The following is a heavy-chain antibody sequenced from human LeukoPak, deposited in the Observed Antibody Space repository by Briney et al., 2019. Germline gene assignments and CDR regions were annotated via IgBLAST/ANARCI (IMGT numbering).Heavy chain of an antibody. CDR1: GFTFSSYA. J-gene: IGHJ4*02. Sequence: GGSLRLSCAASGFTFSSYAMSWVRQAPGKGLERVSAISGSGGRAYYADSVKGRFTISRDNSKNTLYLQMNSLRAEDTAVYYCARASLLGYCSSTSCYQFDHWGQGTLVTVSS. D-gene: IGHD2-2*01. CDR3: ARASLLGYCSSTSCYQFDH. CDR2: ISGSGGRA. V-gene: IGHV3-23*01.